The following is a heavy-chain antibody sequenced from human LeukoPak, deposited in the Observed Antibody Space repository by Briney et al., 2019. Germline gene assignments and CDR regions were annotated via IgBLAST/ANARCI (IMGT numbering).Heavy chain of an antibody. CDR1: GFTFSDYY. V-gene: IGHV3-11*01. D-gene: IGHD5-18*01. CDR3: ASSIQLWPPFYYGMDA. J-gene: IGHJ6*02. CDR2: ISSSGSTI. Sequence: GGSLRLSCAASGFTFSDYYMSWIRQAPGKGPEWVSYISSSGSTIYYADSVKGRFTISRDNAKNSLYLQMNSLRAEDTAVYYCASSIQLWPPFYYGMDAWGQGTTVTVSS.